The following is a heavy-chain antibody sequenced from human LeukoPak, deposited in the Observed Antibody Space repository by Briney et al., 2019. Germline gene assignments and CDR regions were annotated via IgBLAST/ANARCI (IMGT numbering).Heavy chain of an antibody. CDR1: GYIFTTQW. V-gene: IGHV5-51*01. J-gene: IGHJ3*02. CDR3: ASPRHPWAFDI. CDR2: IYPADSDT. Sequence: GESLKISCKGSGYIFTTQWVGWVRRMPGKGLEQMGVIYPADSDTRYSPSFQGQVTISADKSINTAYLQWSSLKASDTAMYYCASPRHPWAFDIWGQGTMVTVSS.